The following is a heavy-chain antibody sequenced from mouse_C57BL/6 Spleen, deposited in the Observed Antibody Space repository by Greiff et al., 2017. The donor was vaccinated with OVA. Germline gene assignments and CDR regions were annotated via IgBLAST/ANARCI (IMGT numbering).Heavy chain of an antibody. CDR2: IDPGDGVT. V-gene: IGHV14-1*01. J-gene: IGHJ2*01. CDR3: TLYDSYLYYFDY. D-gene: IGHD2-3*01. Sequence: EVQLQQSGAELVRPGASVKLSCTASGFNFKDYYMHWVKQRPEQGLEWIGRIDPGDGVTDYAPKFQGKATMTADTSSNTAYLQLSSLTAEDADVYDGTLYDSYLYYFDYWGQGTTLTVSA. CDR1: GFNFKDYY.